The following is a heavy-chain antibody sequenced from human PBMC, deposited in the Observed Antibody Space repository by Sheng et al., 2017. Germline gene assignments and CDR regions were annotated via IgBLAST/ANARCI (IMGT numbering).Heavy chain of an antibody. CDR3: AKDMAAAGTGADAFDI. V-gene: IGHV3-9*03. CDR2: ISWNSGSI. J-gene: IGHJ3*02. Sequence: EVQLVESGGGLVQPGRSLRLSCAASGFTFDDYAMHWVRQAPGKGLEWVSGISWNSGSIGYADSVKGRFTISRDNAKNSLYLQMNSLRAEDMALYYCAKDMAAAGTGADAFDIVGPRDNGHRLF. CDR1: GFTFDDYA. D-gene: IGHD6-13*01.